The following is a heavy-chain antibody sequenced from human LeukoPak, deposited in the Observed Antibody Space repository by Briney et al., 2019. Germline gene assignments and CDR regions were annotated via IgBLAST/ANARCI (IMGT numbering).Heavy chain of an antibody. J-gene: IGHJ4*02. V-gene: IGHV3-7*01. D-gene: IGHD2-15*01. CDR1: RFTFSNYW. CDR2: IDQDGSEK. Sequence: GGSLRFSCAASRFTFSNYWMSWVRQAPGKGLEWVANIDQDGSEKYYAESVKGRFTISRDNAKNSLYLQINSLRADDTAVYYCARPELPGWSVLFDFWGQGTLVTVSS. CDR3: ARPELPGWSVLFDF.